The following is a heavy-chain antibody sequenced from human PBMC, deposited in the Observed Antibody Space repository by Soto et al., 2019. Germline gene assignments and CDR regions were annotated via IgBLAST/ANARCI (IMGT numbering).Heavy chain of an antibody. J-gene: IGHJ6*03. CDR3: ARETGIAAAGTRDYYYMDV. CDR2: TYYRSKWYN. CDR1: GDSVSSTSAA. Sequence: QSQTLSLTCAISGDSVSSTSAAWNWIRQSPSRGLEWLGRTYYRSKWYNDYAVSVKSRITINPDTSKNQFSLQLNSVTPEDTAVYYCARETGIAAAGTRDYYYMDVWGKGTTVTVSS. D-gene: IGHD6-13*01. V-gene: IGHV6-1*01.